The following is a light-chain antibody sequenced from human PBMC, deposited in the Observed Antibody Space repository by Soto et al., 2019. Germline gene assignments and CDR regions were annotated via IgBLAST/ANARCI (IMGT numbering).Light chain of an antibody. Sequence: DIHMTQSPSSLSASIGDSVTITCRASQDVSDHLAWFQQRPGKAPKALMFAASRLQSGVSSKFRGSGSGTGFTLSITSLQPGDFATYYCQQYHRYPWTFGQGTTVEIK. CDR3: QQYHRYPWT. J-gene: IGKJ1*01. CDR2: AAS. V-gene: IGKV1-16*02. CDR1: QDVSDH.